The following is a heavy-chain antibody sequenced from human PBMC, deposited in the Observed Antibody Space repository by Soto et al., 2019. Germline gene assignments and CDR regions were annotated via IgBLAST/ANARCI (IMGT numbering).Heavy chain of an antibody. CDR3: ARRVGWLSTYNWFDP. CDR2: INHSGST. V-gene: IGHV4-34*01. CDR1: GGSFSGYY. D-gene: IGHD3-22*01. J-gene: IGHJ5*02. Sequence: SETLSLTCAVYGGSFSGYYWSWIRQPPGKGLEWIGEINHSGSTNYNPSLKSRVTISVDTSKNQFSLKLSSVTAADTAVYYCARRVGWLSTYNWFDPWGQRTLVTVSS.